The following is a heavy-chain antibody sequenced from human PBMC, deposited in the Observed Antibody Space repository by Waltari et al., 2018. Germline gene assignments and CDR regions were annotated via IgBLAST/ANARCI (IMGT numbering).Heavy chain of an antibody. CDR1: GDSISSNSGA. V-gene: IGHV6-1*01. CDR2: TYYRSKWFN. J-gene: IGHJ3*02. Sequence: QVQLQQSGPGLVKPSPTLSLTCAISGDSISSNSGAWNWIRLSPSRGIEWLGMTYYRSKWFNDYAVSVKSRITINPDTSKNQFSLQLSSLTPEDTAVYYCTRGIHSSFDIWGQGTMVTVSS. CDR3: TRGIHSSFDI. D-gene: IGHD2-21*01.